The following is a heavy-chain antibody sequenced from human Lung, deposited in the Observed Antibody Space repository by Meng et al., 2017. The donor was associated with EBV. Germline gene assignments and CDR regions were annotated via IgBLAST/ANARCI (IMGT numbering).Heavy chain of an antibody. CDR2: ISGDGSVT. J-gene: IGHJ4*02. D-gene: IGHD3-22*01. Sequence: EGQLVESRVGLVQPGGSLRLSCAASGFRLCNYWIHWVRQAPGKGLVWVSIISGDGSVTRYADSVKGRFTISRDNAKNTLYLQMSSLRAEDTAVYYCARDVTMKPDYWGQGTLVTVSS. CDR1: GFRLCNYW. V-gene: IGHV3-74*01. CDR3: ARDVTMKPDY.